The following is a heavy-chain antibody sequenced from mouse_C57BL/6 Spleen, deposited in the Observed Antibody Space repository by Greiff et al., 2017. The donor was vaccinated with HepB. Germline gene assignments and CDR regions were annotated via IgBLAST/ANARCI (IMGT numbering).Heavy chain of an antibody. CDR1: GYSFTGYY. Sequence: VQLQQSGPELVKPGASVKISCKASGYSFTGYYMNWVKQSTEKSLEWIGEINPSTCGTTYNQKFKAKATLTVDKSSSTAYMQLKSLTSEDSAVYYCARWIYYYGSGYFDYWGQGTTLTVSS. D-gene: IGHD1-1*01. J-gene: IGHJ2*01. V-gene: IGHV1-42*01. CDR2: INPSTCGT. CDR3: ARWIYYYGSGYFDY.